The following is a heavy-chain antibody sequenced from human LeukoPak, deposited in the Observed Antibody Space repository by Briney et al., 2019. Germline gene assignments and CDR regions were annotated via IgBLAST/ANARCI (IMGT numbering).Heavy chain of an antibody. CDR3: AREYDSSGYYPIYYYYYMDV. J-gene: IGHJ6*03. D-gene: IGHD3-22*01. Sequence: GGSLRLSCAASGFTFNNYGMHWVRQAPGKGLEWVAFIRYNGNNQYYADSVKGRFTISRDNSKNTLYLQMSSLKGDDTAVYYCAREYDSSGYYPIYYYYYMDVWGKGTTVTVSS. CDR2: IRYNGNNQ. CDR1: GFTFNNYG. V-gene: IGHV3-30*02.